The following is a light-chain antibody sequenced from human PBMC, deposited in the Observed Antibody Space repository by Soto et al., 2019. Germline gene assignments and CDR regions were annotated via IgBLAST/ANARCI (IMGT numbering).Light chain of an antibody. CDR1: KNDIGVYDF. V-gene: IGLV2-8*01. CDR2: EVV. CDR3: KSYAGSNTYA. Sequence: QSVRTQPPSASGSPGQSVTISCTGSKNDIGVYDFVSWYQHHPGKAPRLIIYEVVQRPSGVPDRFSGSKSGNTASLTVSGLQAADEADYFCKSYAGSNTYAFGSGTKVTV. J-gene: IGLJ1*01.